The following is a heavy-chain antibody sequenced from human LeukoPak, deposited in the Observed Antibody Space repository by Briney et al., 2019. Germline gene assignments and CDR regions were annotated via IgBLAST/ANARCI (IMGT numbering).Heavy chain of an antibody. J-gene: IGHJ3*02. CDR3: ARDSFSYHDAFDI. CDR1: GYTFTSYA. CDR2: IDTNTGNP. D-gene: IGHD3-3*01. Sequence: ASVKVSCKASGYTFTSYAMNWVRQAPGQGLEWMGWIDTNTGNPTYTQGFTGRFVFSLDTSVSTAYLQISSLKAEDTAVYYCARDSFSYHDAFDIWGQGTMVTVSS. V-gene: IGHV7-4-1*02.